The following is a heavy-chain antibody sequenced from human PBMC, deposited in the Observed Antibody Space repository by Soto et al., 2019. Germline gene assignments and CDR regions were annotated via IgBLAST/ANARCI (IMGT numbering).Heavy chain of an antibody. CDR2: IYYSGST. CDR1: GGSISSGGYY. D-gene: IGHD6-19*01. Sequence: QVQLQESGPGLVKPSQTLSLTCTVSGGSISSGGYYWSWIRQHPGKGLEWIGYIYYSGSTYYNPSLKRRVTISVDTSKNQFSLKLSSVTAADTAVYYCARDPRGQWLVSTYGMDVWGQGTTVTVSS. V-gene: IGHV4-31*03. J-gene: IGHJ6*02. CDR3: ARDPRGQWLVSTYGMDV.